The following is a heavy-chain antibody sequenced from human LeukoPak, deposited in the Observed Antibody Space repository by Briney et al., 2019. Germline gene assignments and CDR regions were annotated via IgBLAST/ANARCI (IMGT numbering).Heavy chain of an antibody. CDR3: ARDADINAFDI. CDR1: GYTFTSYG. D-gene: IGHD3-9*01. CDR2: ISAYNGNT. J-gene: IGHJ3*02. V-gene: IGHV1-18*01. Sequence: ASVKVSCKASGYTFTSYGISWVRQAPGQGLEWMGWISAYNGNTKYSQKFQGRVTITRDTSASTAYMELSSLRSEDTAVYYCARDADINAFDIWGQGTMVTVSS.